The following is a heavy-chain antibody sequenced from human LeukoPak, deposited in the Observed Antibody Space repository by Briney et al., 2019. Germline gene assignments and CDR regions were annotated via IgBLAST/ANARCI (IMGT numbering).Heavy chain of an antibody. Sequence: GASVKVSCKASGYTFTSYGISWVRQAPGQGLEWMGGIIPIFGTANYAQKFQGRVTITADESTSTAYMELSSLRSEDTAVYYCARARDYVWGSYRPPERWGQGTLVTVSS. J-gene: IGHJ4*02. CDR2: IIPIFGTA. CDR3: ARARDYVWGSYRPPER. D-gene: IGHD3-16*02. CDR1: GYTFTSYG. V-gene: IGHV1-69*13.